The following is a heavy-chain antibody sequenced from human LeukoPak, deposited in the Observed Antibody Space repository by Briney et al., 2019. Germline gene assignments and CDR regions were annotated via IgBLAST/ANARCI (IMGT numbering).Heavy chain of an antibody. V-gene: IGHV3-64*01. CDR1: GFTFSSYA. Sequence: GGSLRLSCAASGFTFSSYAMHWVRQAPGKGLEYVSAISSNGGSTYYANSVKGRFTISRDNSKNTLFLQMGGLRAEDMAVYYCARGGSIAARPIDYWGQGTLVTVSS. J-gene: IGHJ4*02. D-gene: IGHD6-6*01. CDR2: ISSNGGST. CDR3: ARGGSIAARPIDY.